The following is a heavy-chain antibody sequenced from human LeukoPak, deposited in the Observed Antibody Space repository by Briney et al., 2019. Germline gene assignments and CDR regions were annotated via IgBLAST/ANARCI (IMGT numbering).Heavy chain of an antibody. Sequence: GGSLRLSCAASGFTFDDYAMPWVRQAPGKGLEWVSGTSWNSGSIGYADSVKGRFTISRDNAKNSLYLQMNSLRAEDTALYYCAKDNYDFWSGYFPAAFDYWGQGTLVTVSS. CDR3: AKDNYDFWSGYFPAAFDY. CDR1: GFTFDDYA. V-gene: IGHV3-9*01. D-gene: IGHD3-3*01. CDR2: TSWNSGSI. J-gene: IGHJ4*02.